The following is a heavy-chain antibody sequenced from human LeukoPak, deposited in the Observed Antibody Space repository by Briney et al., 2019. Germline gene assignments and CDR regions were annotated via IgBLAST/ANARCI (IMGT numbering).Heavy chain of an antibody. CDR2: ITSGGAP. D-gene: IGHD2-2*01. CDR3: ARDTKYAFDN. CDR1: GFTFSNYA. V-gene: IGHV3-69-1*01. Sequence: GGSLRLSCAASGFTFSNYAVMWVRQAPGQGLEWVSAITSGGAPRYADSVKGRFTISGDKAKNSLYLQMNSLRVEDTAVYYCARDTKYAFDNWGQGTLVTVSS. J-gene: IGHJ4*02.